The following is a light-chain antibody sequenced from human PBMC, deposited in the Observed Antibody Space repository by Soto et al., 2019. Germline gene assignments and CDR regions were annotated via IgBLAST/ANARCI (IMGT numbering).Light chain of an antibody. CDR2: DTS. Sequence: VMRQSPATLSVSPGDGATLSCRASQGIGDTLAWYQHKPGQTPRLLIYDTSTRATGVPTRFTGSRSGAEFTLTINSLQSEDFAVYYCQPYNNWPRTFGGGTKLEIK. CDR3: QPYNNWPRT. V-gene: IGKV3-15*01. CDR1: QGIGDT. J-gene: IGKJ4*01.